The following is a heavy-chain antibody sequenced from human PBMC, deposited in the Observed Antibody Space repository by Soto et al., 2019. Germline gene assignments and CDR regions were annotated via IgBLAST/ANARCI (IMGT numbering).Heavy chain of an antibody. V-gene: IGHV1-69*08. CDR2: IIPILGIA. CDR1: GGTFSSYT. J-gene: IGHJ5*02. Sequence: QVQLVQSGAEVKKPGSSVKVSCKASGGTFSSYTISWVRQAPGQGLEWMGRIIPILGIANYAQKFQGRVTITADKSTSTAYMELSSLRSEDTAVYYCARDRPLQYYYDSSGPLDPWGQGTLVTVSS. CDR3: ARDRPLQYYYDSSGPLDP. D-gene: IGHD3-22*01.